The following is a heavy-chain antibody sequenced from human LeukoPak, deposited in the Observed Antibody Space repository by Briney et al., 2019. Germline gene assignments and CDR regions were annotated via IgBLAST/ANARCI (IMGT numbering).Heavy chain of an antibody. CDR2: IIPIFGTA. D-gene: IGHD1-20*01. J-gene: IGHJ6*03. CDR3: ARGNLGITGTRNLYYYMDV. Sequence: SVKVSCKASGGTFSSYAISWVRQAPGQGLEWMGGIIPIFGTANYAQKFQGRVTIAADESTSTADMELSSLRSEDTAVYYCARGNLGITGTRNLYYYMDVWGKGTTVTVSS. CDR1: GGTFSSYA. V-gene: IGHV1-69*01.